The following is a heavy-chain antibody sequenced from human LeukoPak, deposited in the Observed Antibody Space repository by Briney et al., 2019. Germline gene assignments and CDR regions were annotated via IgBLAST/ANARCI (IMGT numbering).Heavy chain of an antibody. D-gene: IGHD1-1*01. V-gene: IGHV3-23*01. CDR1: GFTFSSYA. CDR3: ARDREWNDGFDY. Sequence: PGGSLRLSCAASGFTFSSYAMSWVRQAPGKGLEWVSAISGSGGSTYYADSVKGRFTISRDNSKNTLYLQMNSLRAEDTAVYYCARDREWNDGFDYWGQGTLVTVSS. CDR2: ISGSGGST. J-gene: IGHJ4*02.